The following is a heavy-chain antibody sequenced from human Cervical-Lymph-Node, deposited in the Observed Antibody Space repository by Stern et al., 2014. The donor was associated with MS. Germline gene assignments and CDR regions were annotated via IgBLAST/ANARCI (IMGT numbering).Heavy chain of an antibody. CDR1: GYIFTDYY. D-gene: IGHD7-27*01. CDR3: AITGRTSHGLFDY. CDR2: INPKSGGT. Sequence: VQLVESGAEVKKPGASVKVSCKTSGYIFTDYYIHWVRQAPGQGLEWMGWINPKSGGTDYAERFQGRVTMTRDSSVRTANMEMKSLTSDDTAVYFCAITGRTSHGLFDYWGQGTLVTVSS. V-gene: IGHV1-2*02. J-gene: IGHJ4*02.